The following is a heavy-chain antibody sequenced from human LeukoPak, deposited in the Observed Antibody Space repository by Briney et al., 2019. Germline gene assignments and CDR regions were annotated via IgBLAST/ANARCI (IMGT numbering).Heavy chain of an antibody. CDR2: INHSGST. J-gene: IGHJ5*02. CDR1: GGSISSSNW. D-gene: IGHD3-10*01. V-gene: IGHV4-4*02. Sequence: SGTLSLTCAVSGGSISSSNWWSWVRQPPGKGLEWIGEINHSGSTNYNPSLKSRVTISVDTSKNQFSLKLSSVTAADTAVYYCARGPRLVRGVIPRPKNNWFDPWGQGTLVTVSS. CDR3: ARGPRLVRGVIPRPKNNWFDP.